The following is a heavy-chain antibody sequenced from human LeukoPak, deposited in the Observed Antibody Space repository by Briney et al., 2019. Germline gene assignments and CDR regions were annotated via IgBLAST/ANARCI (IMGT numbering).Heavy chain of an antibody. Sequence: SETLSLTCNVSGGSIRGYYWSWIRQPPGKGLEWIGYIYYSGSTNYNPSLKSRVTISVDTSKNQFSLKLSSVTAADTAVYYCARGLAVAGPAIDYWGQGTLVTVSS. D-gene: IGHD6-19*01. V-gene: IGHV4-59*01. CDR2: IYYSGST. CDR1: GGSIRGYY. J-gene: IGHJ4*02. CDR3: ARGLAVAGPAIDY.